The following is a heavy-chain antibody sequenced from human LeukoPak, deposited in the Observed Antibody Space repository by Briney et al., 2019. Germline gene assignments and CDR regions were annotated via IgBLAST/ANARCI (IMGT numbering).Heavy chain of an antibody. CDR2: IWYDGSNK. D-gene: IGHD6-19*01. J-gene: IGHJ3*02. CDR3: ARDRGQWLVLDAFDI. Sequence: GGSLRLSCAASGFTFSSYVMRWVRQAPGKGLEWVPVIWYDGSNKYYADSVKGRFTISRDNSKNTLYLQMNSLRAEDTAVYYCARDRGQWLVLDAFDIWGQGTMVTVSS. CDR1: GFTFSSYV. V-gene: IGHV3-33*01.